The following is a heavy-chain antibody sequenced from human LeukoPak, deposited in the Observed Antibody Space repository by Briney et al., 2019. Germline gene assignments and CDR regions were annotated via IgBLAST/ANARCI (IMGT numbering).Heavy chain of an antibody. CDR3: AREEGVTALDY. CDR2: IWYDGSNK. D-gene: IGHD4-23*01. Sequence: GGSLRLSCAASGFTSSSYGMHWVRQAPGKGLEWVAVIWYDGSNKYYADSVKGRFTISRDNSKNTLYLQMNSLRAEDTAVYYCAREEGVTALDYWGQGTLVTVSS. CDR1: GFTSSSYG. J-gene: IGHJ4*02. V-gene: IGHV3-33*01.